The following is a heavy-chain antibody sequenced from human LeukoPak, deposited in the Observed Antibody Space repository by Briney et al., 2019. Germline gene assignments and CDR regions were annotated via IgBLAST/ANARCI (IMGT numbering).Heavy chain of an antibody. CDR2: INPNSGGT. J-gene: IGHJ4*02. CDR1: GYTFTGYY. D-gene: IGHD6-6*01. V-gene: IGHV1-2*02. CDR3: ARDLGIAARYFDY. Sequence: ASVKVACKASGYTFTGYYMLWVRQAPGQGLEWMGWINPNSGGTNYAQKSQGRVTMTRDTSISTAYMELSRLRADATAVYSCARDLGIAARYFDYWGQGTLVTVSS.